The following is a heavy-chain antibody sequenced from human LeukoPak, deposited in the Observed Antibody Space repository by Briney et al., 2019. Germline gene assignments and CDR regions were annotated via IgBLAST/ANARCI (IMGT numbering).Heavy chain of an antibody. CDR1: GFTFSSYA. V-gene: IGHV3-23*01. D-gene: IGHD3-16*02. CDR3: AKGSPAYDYVWGSYRNNWFDP. J-gene: IGHJ5*02. Sequence: GGSLRLSCAASGFTFSSYAMSWVRQAPGKGLEWVSSISGSGGSTYYADSVKGRFTISRDNYKNTLYLQMNSLRAEDTAVYYCAKGSPAYDYVWGSYRNNWFDPWGQGTLVTVSS. CDR2: ISGSGGST.